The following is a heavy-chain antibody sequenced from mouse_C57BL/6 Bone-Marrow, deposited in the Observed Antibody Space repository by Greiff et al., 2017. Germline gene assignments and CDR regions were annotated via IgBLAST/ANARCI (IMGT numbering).Heavy chain of an antibody. CDR2: INPSSGYS. Sequence: VQLQESGAELARPGASVKMSCKASGYTFTSYTMHWVKQRPGQGLEWIANINPSSGYSKYNQKFKDKALLTADKSSSTAYMQLSSLTSEDSAVYYCARSETVYWGQGTTLTVSS. D-gene: IGHD4-1*01. J-gene: IGHJ2*01. CDR3: ARSETVY. CDR1: GYTFTSYT. V-gene: IGHV1-4*01.